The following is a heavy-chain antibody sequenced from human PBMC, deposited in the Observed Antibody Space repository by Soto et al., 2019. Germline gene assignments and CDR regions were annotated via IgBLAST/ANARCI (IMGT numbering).Heavy chain of an antibody. Sequence: ASVKVSCKASGYTFTGYHLHWVRQAPGQGLEWMGIINPNDGGTLYAQKFQGRVTMTRDTSTSTAYMELSSLRSEDTAVYYCARVAWQSLDYWGQGTLVTAPQ. V-gene: IGHV1-46*01. J-gene: IGHJ4*02. CDR3: ARVAWQSLDY. CDR2: INPNDGGT. D-gene: IGHD5-12*01. CDR1: GYTFTGYH.